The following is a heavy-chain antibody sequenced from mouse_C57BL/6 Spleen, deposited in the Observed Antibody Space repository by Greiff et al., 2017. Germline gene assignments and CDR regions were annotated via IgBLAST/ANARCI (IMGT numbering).Heavy chain of an antibody. Sequence: EVNVVESGAELVKPGASVKLSCTASGFNIKDYYMHWVKQRTEQGLEWIGRIDPEDGETKYAPKFQGKATITADTSSNTAYLQLSSLTSEDTAVYYCASYDYDGDAMDYWGQGTSVTVSS. V-gene: IGHV14-2*01. J-gene: IGHJ4*01. CDR2: IDPEDGET. D-gene: IGHD2-4*01. CDR3: ASYDYDGDAMDY. CDR1: GFNIKDYY.